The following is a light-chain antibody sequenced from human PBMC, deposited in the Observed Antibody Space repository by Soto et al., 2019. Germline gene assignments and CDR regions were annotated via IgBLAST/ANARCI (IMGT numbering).Light chain of an antibody. CDR2: GAS. Sequence: EIVLTQSPGTLSLSPGERATLSCRASQGVTTSYLAWYQHKPGQAPRLLIYGASNRATGISDRFSGSGSATDFTLTISRLEAEDFAVYSCQQYGGSPLFTFCPGTSVDCK. V-gene: IGKV3-20*01. CDR1: QGVTTSY. CDR3: QQYGGSPLFT. J-gene: IGKJ3*01.